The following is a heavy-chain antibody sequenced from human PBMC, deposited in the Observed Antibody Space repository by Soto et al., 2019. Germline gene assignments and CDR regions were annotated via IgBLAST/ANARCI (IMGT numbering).Heavy chain of an antibody. D-gene: IGHD4-4*01. CDR1: GFPFSDYA. V-gene: IGHV3-23*01. CDR2: ISGGGGST. CDR3: AKSASKYYDYYHMDV. J-gene: IGHJ6*03. Sequence: GSLRLSCAASGFPFSDYAMSWVRQAPGKGLEWVSAISGGGGSTDYADSVKGRFTISGDNSKNTLYLQMNRLRADDTAVYYCAKSASKYYDYYHMDVWGTGTTVTVSS.